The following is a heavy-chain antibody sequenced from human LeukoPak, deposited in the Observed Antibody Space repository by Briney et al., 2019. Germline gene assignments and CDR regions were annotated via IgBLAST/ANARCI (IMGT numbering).Heavy chain of an antibody. V-gene: IGHV3-30*02. CDR1: GFTFSSYG. Sequence: GGSLRLSCAASGFTFSSYGMHWVRQAPGKGLEWVAFIRYDGSNKYYADSVKGRFTISRDNSKNTLYLQMNSLRAEDTAVYYCTRGIYGSGSSVATDFDYWGQGTLVTVSS. CDR2: IRYDGSNK. CDR3: TRGIYGSGSSVATDFDY. J-gene: IGHJ4*02. D-gene: IGHD3-10*01.